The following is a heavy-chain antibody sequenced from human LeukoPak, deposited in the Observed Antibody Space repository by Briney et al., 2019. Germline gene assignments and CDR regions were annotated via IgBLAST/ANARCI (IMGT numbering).Heavy chain of an antibody. Sequence: SETLSLTCAVYGGSFSGYYWSWIRQPPGKGLEWIGEINHSGSTNYNPSLKSRVTISVDTSKNQFSMKLSSVTTADTAVYYCARDPPMYYYDSSGYYHPFDYWGQGTLVTVSS. CDR1: GGSFSGYY. J-gene: IGHJ4*02. V-gene: IGHV4-34*01. CDR2: INHSGST. CDR3: ARDPPMYYYDSSGYYHPFDY. D-gene: IGHD3-22*01.